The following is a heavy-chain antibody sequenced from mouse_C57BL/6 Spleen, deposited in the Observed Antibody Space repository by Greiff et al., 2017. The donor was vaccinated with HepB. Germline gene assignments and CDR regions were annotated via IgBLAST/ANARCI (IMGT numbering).Heavy chain of an antibody. CDR3: ARRGLLYYDMDD. CDR2: IYPSDSET. D-gene: IGHD3-3*01. Sequence: VQLQQPGAELVRPGSSVKLSCKASGYTFTSYWMDWVKQRPGQGLEWIGNIYPSDSETHYNQKFKDKATLTVDKSSSTAYMQLSSLTSEDSAVYYCARRGLLYYDMDDWGQGTSVTVSS. CDR1: GYTFTSYW. J-gene: IGHJ4*01. V-gene: IGHV1-61*01.